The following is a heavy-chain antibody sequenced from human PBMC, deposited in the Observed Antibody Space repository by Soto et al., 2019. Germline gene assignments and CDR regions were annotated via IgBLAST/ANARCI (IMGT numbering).Heavy chain of an antibody. V-gene: IGHV3-30*03. J-gene: IGHJ6*02. D-gene: IGHD4-4*01. CDR1: GFTFTNYD. Sequence: GGSLRLSCAASGFTFTNYDMHWVRQAPGKGLEWMALILHDGSAEYYADSVKGRFTISRDNSKSTLYLQMNSLRAEDTAVYYCARSRDGYSFYFYYGMDVWGQGTTVTVSS. CDR2: ILHDGSAE. CDR3: ARSRDGYSFYFYYGMDV.